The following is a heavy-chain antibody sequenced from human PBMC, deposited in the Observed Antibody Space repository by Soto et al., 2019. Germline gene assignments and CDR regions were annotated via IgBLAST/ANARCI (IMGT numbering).Heavy chain of an antibody. V-gene: IGHV1-18*01. Sequence: QVQLVQSGAEVKKPGASVKVSCKASGFTFTSYDITWVRQAPGQGLEWMGWLSAYNGNTNYAQNIQDRVTMTTDTSTTTAYMELRSLRSDDTAVYYCARGSSLGFDSWGQGTLVTVSS. CDR2: LSAYNGNT. J-gene: IGHJ4*02. CDR1: GFTFTSYD. CDR3: ARGSSLGFDS.